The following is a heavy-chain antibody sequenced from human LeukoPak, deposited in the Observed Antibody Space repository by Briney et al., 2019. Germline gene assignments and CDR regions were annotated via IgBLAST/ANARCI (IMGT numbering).Heavy chain of an antibody. D-gene: IGHD6-19*01. Sequence: GASVKVSCKASGYTFTGYYMHWVRQAPGQGLKWMGWINPNSGGTNYAQKFQGRVTMTRDTSISTAYMELSRLRSGDTAVYYCATIAVAGTSDFDYWGQGTLVTVSS. V-gene: IGHV1-2*02. CDR1: GYTFTGYY. J-gene: IGHJ4*02. CDR3: ATIAVAGTSDFDY. CDR2: INPNSGGT.